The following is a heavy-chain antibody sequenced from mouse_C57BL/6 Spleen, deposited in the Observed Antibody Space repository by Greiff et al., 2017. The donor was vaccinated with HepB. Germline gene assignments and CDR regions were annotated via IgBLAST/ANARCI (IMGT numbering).Heavy chain of an antibody. J-gene: IGHJ1*03. Sequence: EVKLVESGGGLVQPGGSMKLSCAASGFTFSDAWMDWVRQSPEKGLEWVAEIRNKANNHATYYAESVKGRVTISRDDSKSSVYLQMNSLRAEDTGIYYCTRRGYYYGSSYYWYFDVWGTGTTVTVSS. V-gene: IGHV6-6*01. CDR3: TRRGYYYGSSYYWYFDV. CDR1: GFTFSDAW. D-gene: IGHD1-1*01. CDR2: IRNKANNHAT.